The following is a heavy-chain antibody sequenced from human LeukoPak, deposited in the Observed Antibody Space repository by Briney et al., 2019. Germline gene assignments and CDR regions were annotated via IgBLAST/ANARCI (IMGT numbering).Heavy chain of an antibody. CDR1: KFAFSSYA. CDR2: INEDESTT. Sequence: PGGSLRLSCAASKFAFSSYAMSWVRQAPGKGLVWVSRINEDESTTNYADSVKGRSTIFRDNAKNTLYLQMNSLRAEDTAVYYCVRDLGGRSGHWGQGTLVTVSS. J-gene: IGHJ4*02. CDR3: VRDLGGRSGH. V-gene: IGHV3-74*01. D-gene: IGHD1-26*01.